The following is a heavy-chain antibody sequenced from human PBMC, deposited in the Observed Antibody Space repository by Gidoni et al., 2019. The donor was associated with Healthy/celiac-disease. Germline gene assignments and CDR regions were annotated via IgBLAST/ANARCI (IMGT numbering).Heavy chain of an antibody. J-gene: IGHJ4*02. Sequence: EVQLVESGGGLIQPGGSLRLSCAASGFTVSSNYMSWVRQAPGKGLEWGSVICSGVSTYYADSVKGRFTISRDNSKNTLYLQMNSLRAEDTAVYYCARESLEMATIGGGLDYWGQGTLVTVSS. D-gene: IGHD5-12*01. CDR1: GFTVSSNY. V-gene: IGHV3-53*01. CDR2: ICSGVST. CDR3: ARESLEMATIGGGLDY.